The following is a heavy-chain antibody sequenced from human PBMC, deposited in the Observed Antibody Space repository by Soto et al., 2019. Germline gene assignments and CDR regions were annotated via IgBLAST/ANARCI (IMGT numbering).Heavy chain of an antibody. J-gene: IGHJ3*02. CDR3: ARVVGATTAVAFDI. Sequence: SVKVSCKASGGTFSSYAISWVRQAPGQGLEWMGGIIPIFGTANYAQKFQGRVTITADESTSTAYMELSSLRSEDTAVYYCARVVGATTAVAFDIWGQGTMGTVSS. CDR2: IIPIFGTA. V-gene: IGHV1-69*13. CDR1: GGTFSSYA. D-gene: IGHD1-26*01.